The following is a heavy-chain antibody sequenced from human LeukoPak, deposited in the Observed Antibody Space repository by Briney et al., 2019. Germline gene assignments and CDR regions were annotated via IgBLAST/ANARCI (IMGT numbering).Heavy chain of an antibody. J-gene: IGHJ4*02. V-gene: IGHV3-30*04. CDR3: ARDLVGYGGGFDY. D-gene: IGHD4-23*01. Sequence: GGSLRLSCAGSGFTFSSYSIHWVRQASGKGLEWVAVISYDGSNKYYADSVKGRFTISRDNSRNTVYLQMNRLRPEHTAVYSCARDLVGYGGGFDYWGQGTLVTVSS. CDR2: ISYDGSNK. CDR1: GFTFSSYS.